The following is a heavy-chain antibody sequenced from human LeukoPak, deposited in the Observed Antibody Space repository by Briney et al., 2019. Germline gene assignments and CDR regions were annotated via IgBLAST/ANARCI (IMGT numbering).Heavy chain of an antibody. J-gene: IGHJ4*02. CDR1: GYTLTELS. Sequence: ASAKVSCTVSGYTLTELSMHWVRQAPGKGLEWMGGFDPEDGETIYAQKFQGRVTMTEDTSTDTAYMELSSLRSEDTAVYYCATAYSGSYYESPKAHFDYWGQGTLVTVSS. V-gene: IGHV1-24*01. D-gene: IGHD1-26*01. CDR3: ATAYSGSYYESPKAHFDY. CDR2: FDPEDGET.